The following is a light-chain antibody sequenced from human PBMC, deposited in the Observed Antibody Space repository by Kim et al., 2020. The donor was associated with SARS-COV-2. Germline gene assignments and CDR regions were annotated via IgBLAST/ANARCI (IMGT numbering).Light chain of an antibody. CDR3: QRYNNAPWT. V-gene: IGKV1-27*01. Sequence: DIQMTQSPSSLSASVGDRVTITCRASQDIANYLAWYQQKPGKVPKLLIYTASTLQSGVSSRFSGSGSGTDFTLTISSLQPEDVATYYCQRYNNAPWTFGQGTKVE. CDR2: TAS. J-gene: IGKJ1*01. CDR1: QDIANY.